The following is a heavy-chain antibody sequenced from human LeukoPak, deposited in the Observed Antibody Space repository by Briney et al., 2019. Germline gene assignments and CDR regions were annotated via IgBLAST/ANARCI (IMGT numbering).Heavy chain of an antibody. CDR1: GGSISSSSYY. V-gene: IGHV4-39*01. CDR3: ARSRPSTMIVVVPPPVFDY. CDR2: IYYSGST. D-gene: IGHD3-22*01. J-gene: IGHJ4*02. Sequence: SETLSLTCTVSGGSISSSSYYWGWIRQPPGTGLEWIGSIYYSGSTYYNPSLKSRVTISVDTSKNQFSLKLSSVTAADTAVYYCARSRPSTMIVVVPPPVFDYWGQGTLVTASS.